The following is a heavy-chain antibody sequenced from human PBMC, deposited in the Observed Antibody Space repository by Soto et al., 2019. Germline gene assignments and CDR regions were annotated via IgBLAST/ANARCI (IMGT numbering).Heavy chain of an antibody. D-gene: IGHD6-13*01. V-gene: IGHV1-18*01. CDR2: ISAYNGNT. CDR1: GYTFTSYG. CDR3: ARTLDHSSSWYSQSLRPTTYYFDY. J-gene: IGHJ4*02. Sequence: GASVKVSCKASGYTFTSYGISWVRQAPGQGLEWMGWISAYNGNTNYAQKLQGRVTMTTDTSTSTAYMELRSLRSDDTAVYYCARTLDHSSSWYSQSLRPTTYYFDYWGQGTLVTVSS.